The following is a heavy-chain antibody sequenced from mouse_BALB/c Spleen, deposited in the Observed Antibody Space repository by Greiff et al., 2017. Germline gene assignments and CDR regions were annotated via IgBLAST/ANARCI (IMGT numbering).Heavy chain of an antibody. V-gene: IGHV5-17*02. CDR1: GFTFSSFG. CDR2: ISSGSSTI. CDR3: ARWGTGTWYFDV. D-gene: IGHD4-1*01. J-gene: IGHJ1*01. Sequence: EVMLVESGGGLVQPGGSRKLSCAASGFTFSSFGMHWVRQAPEKGLEWVAYISSGSSTIYYADTVKGRFTISRDNPKNTLFLQMTSLRSEDTAMYYCARWGTGTWYFDVWGAGTTVTVSS.